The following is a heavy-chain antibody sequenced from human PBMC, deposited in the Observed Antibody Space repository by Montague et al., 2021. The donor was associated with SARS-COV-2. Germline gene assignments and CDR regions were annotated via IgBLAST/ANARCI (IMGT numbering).Heavy chain of an antibody. J-gene: IGHJ4*03. CDR1: GGSLTTNY. D-gene: IGHD5-18*01. Sequence: SETLSLTCTVSGGSLTTNYWSWIRQAPGKRLEWIAYTYYSGVTNYNPSLKSRVTISIDTSKKQFSLWPSSLTAADTAVYYCARHPAYTPQLPFDTWGRGILVTVSS. CDR2: TYYSGVT. V-gene: IGHV4-59*01. CDR3: ARHPAYTPQLPFDT.